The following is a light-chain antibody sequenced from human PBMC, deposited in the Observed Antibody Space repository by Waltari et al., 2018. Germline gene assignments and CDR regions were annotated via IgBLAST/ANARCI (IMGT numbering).Light chain of an antibody. V-gene: IGKV1-5*03. J-gene: IGKJ1*01. Sequence: DIQMTQSPSTLSASVGDRVTITCRASQSISTWLAWFQQKPGKAPKVLIYKASSLQSGVPLRFSRSGSGTEFTLTITSLQPDDFATYYCQYYNNYPWAFGQGTKVEIK. CDR1: QSISTW. CDR2: KAS. CDR3: QYYNNYPWA.